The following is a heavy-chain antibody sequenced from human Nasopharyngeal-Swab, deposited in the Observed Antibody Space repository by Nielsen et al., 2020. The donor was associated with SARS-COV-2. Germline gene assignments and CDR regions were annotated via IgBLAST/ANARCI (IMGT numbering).Heavy chain of an antibody. CDR1: GGSISSYY. Sequence: SETLSLTCTVSGGSISSYYWRWIRQPPGKGLEWIGYIYYSGSTNYNPSLKSRVTISVDTSKNQFSLKLSSVTAADTAVYYCARHGDYYDSSGYLYYFDYWGQGTLVTVSS. V-gene: IGHV4-59*08. CDR3: ARHGDYYDSSGYLYYFDY. CDR2: IYYSGST. J-gene: IGHJ4*02. D-gene: IGHD3-22*01.